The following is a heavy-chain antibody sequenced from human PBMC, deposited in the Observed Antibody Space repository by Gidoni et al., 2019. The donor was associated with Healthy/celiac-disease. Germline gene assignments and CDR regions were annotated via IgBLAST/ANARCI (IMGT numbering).Heavy chain of an antibody. CDR2: IIPIFGTA. D-gene: IGHD3-10*01. V-gene: IGHV1-69*06. Sequence: QVQLVQSDAEVKKPGSSVKVSCKASGGTFSSYAISWVRQAPGQGLEWMGGIIPIFGTANYAQKFQGRVTITADKSTSTAYMELSSLRSEDTAVYYCALRFGESAPAPFDYWGQGTLVTVSS. CDR3: ALRFGESAPAPFDY. CDR1: GGTFSSYA. J-gene: IGHJ4*02.